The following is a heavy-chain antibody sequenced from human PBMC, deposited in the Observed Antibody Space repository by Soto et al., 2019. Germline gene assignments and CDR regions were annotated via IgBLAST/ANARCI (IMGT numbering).Heavy chain of an antibody. V-gene: IGHV3-11*01. Sequence: GGSLRLSCAASGFTFSDYYMSWIRQAPGKGLEWVSYISSSGSTIYYADSVKGRFTISRDNAKNSLYLQMNSLRAEDTAVYYCARSPYLKPVTTFDYWGQGTLVTVSS. CDR1: GFTFSDYY. D-gene: IGHD4-17*01. CDR3: ARSPYLKPVTTFDY. CDR2: ISSSGSTI. J-gene: IGHJ4*02.